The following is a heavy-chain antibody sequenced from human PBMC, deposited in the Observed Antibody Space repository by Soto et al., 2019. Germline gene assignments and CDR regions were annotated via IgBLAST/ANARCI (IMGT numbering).Heavy chain of an antibody. V-gene: IGHV3-23*01. J-gene: IGHJ4*02. CDR3: ARESEDLTSNFDY. CDR1: GFSFSSYA. CDR2: ISGSGGST. Sequence: GGSLRLSCAACGFSFSSYAMSWVRQAPGKGLEWVSAISGSGGSTYYGDSMKGRFTISRDNAKNSLYLEMNSLRAEDTAVYYCARESEDLTSNFDYWGQGTLVTVSS.